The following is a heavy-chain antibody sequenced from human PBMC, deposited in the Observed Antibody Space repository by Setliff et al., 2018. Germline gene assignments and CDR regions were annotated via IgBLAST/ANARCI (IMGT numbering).Heavy chain of an antibody. Sequence: GSLRLSCAASGFTFSDHYMDWVRQAPGKGLEWVGRSRNKGNSYSTEYAASAKGRFFISRDNSKNLLFLQMNSLRTEDTAVYYCTRRGVHSSGYYPIDSWGQGTLVTVPQ. D-gene: IGHD3-22*01. CDR3: TRRGVHSSGYYPIDS. J-gene: IGHJ4*02. CDR1: GFTFSDHY. CDR2: SRNKGNSYST. V-gene: IGHV3-72*01.